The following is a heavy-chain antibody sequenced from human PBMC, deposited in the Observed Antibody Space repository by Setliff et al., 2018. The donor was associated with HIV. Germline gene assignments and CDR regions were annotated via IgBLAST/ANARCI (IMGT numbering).Heavy chain of an antibody. Sequence: SETLSLTCTVSGASIGSSGDYWGWIRQPPGKGLEWVGSIATHFKSSFESRVTISLDASKNQISVKFSSVTASDTAIYYCGRHRPFTACDVWGQGTMVTV. CDR1: GASIGSSGDY. V-gene: IGHV4-39*01. CDR3: GRHRPFTACDV. J-gene: IGHJ3*01. CDR2: IAT.